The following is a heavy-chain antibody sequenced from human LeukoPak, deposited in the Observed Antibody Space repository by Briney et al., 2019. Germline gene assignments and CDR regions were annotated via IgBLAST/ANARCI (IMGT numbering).Heavy chain of an antibody. CDR1: GFTFDDYA. CDR3: AKGGNSGGWYFDL. V-gene: IGHV3-9*01. J-gene: IGHJ2*01. Sequence: ALGLSCAASGFTFDDYAMHWVRQAPGKGREWVSGISWNSGSIGYADSVKGRFTISRDNAKNSLYLQMNSLRAEDTALYYCAKGGNSGGWYFDLWGRGTLVTVSS. CDR2: ISWNSGSI. D-gene: IGHD4-23*01.